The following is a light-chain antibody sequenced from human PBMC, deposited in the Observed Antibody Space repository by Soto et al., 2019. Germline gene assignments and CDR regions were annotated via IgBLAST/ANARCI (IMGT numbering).Light chain of an antibody. J-gene: IGKJ5*01. CDR1: QSVRTN. CDR3: QQRSNWTVT. Sequence: EIVLTQSPGTLSLSPGKRAALSCRASQSVRTNLAWYRQKPGQAPRLLIYDISLRGTGIPTRFSGSGAGTECTRTISSLQSEDFAVDYCQQRSNWTVTFGQGTRLEIK. V-gene: IGKV3D-11*02. CDR2: DIS.